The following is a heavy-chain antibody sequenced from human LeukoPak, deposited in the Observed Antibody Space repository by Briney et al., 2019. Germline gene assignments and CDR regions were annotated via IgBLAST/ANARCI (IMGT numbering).Heavy chain of an antibody. J-gene: IGHJ4*02. CDR3: ARGTPSGWYGAVY. CDR2: MNPNSGNT. Sequence: GASVKVSCKASGYTFTSYDINWVRQATGQGLEWMGWMNPNSGNTGYAQKFQGRVTMTRDTSISTAYMELSSLTSVDTAVYYCARGTPSGWYGAVYWGQGTLVTVSS. D-gene: IGHD6-19*01. CDR1: GYTFTSYD. V-gene: IGHV1-8*01.